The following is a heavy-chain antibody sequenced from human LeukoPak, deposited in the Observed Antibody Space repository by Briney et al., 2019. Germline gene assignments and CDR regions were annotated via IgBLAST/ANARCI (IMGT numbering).Heavy chain of an antibody. V-gene: IGHV4-31*03. CDR3: AREGVHYDILTGYYTRRGYFDY. D-gene: IGHD3-9*01. Sequence: SETLSLTCTVSGGSISSGGYYWSWIHQHPGKGLEWIGYIYYSGSTYYNPSLKSRVTISVDTSKNQFSLKLSSVTAADTAVYYCAREGVHYDILTGYYTRRGYFDYWGQGTLVTVSS. CDR2: IYYSGST. J-gene: IGHJ4*02. CDR1: GGSISSGGYY.